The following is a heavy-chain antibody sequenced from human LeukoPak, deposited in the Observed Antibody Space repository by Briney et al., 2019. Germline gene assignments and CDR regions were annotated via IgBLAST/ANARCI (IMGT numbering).Heavy chain of an antibody. CDR1: GGSISSSSYY. D-gene: IGHD3-10*01. V-gene: IGHV4-39*01. Sequence: PSETLSLSCTVSGGSISSSSYYSGWIRQPPGKGLEWIGSIYYSGSAYYNPSLKSRVTISVDTSKNQFSLKLSSVTAEDTAVYYCARRLRFGDYLDSWGQGTLVTVSS. J-gene: IGHJ4*02. CDR2: IYYSGSA. CDR3: ARRLRFGDYLDS.